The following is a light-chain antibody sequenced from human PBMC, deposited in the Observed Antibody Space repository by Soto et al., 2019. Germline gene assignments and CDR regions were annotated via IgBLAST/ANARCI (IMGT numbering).Light chain of an antibody. J-gene: IGKJ2*01. V-gene: IGKV1-5*03. CDR3: HQYNSYPYT. Sequence: DIQMTQSPSTLSASVGDRVTITCRASQSISSWLAWYQQKPGQAPKLLIYKASTLKSGVPSRFSGSGSGTEFTLTISSLQPDDFATYYCHQYNSYPYTFGQGTKLEIK. CDR2: KAS. CDR1: QSISSW.